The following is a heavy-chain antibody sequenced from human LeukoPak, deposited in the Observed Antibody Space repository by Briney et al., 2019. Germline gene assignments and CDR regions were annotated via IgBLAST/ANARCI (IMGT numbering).Heavy chain of an antibody. CDR1: GFTFDDYG. Sequence: GGSLRLSCAASGFTFDDYGMSWVRQAPGKGLEWVSGINWNGGSTGYADSVKGRFTISRDNAKNSLYLQMNSLRAEDTALYYCARDYYDSSGYNSAFDIWGQGTMVTVSS. CDR3: ARDYYDSSGYNSAFDI. V-gene: IGHV3-20*04. CDR2: INWNGGST. D-gene: IGHD3-22*01. J-gene: IGHJ3*02.